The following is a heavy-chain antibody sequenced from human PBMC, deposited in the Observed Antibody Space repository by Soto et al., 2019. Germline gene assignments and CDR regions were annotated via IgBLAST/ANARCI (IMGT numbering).Heavy chain of an antibody. V-gene: IGHV1-18*01. CDR2: ISAYNGNT. Sequence: GASVKVSCKASGYTFTSYGISWVRQAPGQGLEWMGWISAYNGNTSYAQKLQGRVTMTTDTSTSTAYMELRSLRSDDTAVYYCARGAVATIEYYYGMDVWGQGATVTVSS. D-gene: IGHD5-12*01. CDR1: GYTFTSYG. CDR3: ARGAVATIEYYYGMDV. J-gene: IGHJ6*02.